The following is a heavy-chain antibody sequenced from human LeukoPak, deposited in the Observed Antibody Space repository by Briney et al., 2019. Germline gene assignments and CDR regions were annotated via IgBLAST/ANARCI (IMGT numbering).Heavy chain of an antibody. V-gene: IGHV3-53*01. CDR3: ASGSGSYRTPYYYMDV. CDR2: IYSGGST. D-gene: IGHD3-10*01. CDR1: GFTVSSNY. J-gene: IGHJ6*03. Sequence: GGSLRLSCVASGFTVSSNYMSWVRQAPGKGLEWVSVIYSGGSTYCADPVKRRFTISRDNSKNTLYLQMNSLRAEDTAVYYCASGSGSYRTPYYYMDVWGTGTTVTVSS.